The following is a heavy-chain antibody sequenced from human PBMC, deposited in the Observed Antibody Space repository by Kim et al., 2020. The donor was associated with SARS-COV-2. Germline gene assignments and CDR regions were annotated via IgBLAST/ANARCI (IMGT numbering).Heavy chain of an antibody. CDR1: GYTFTGYY. D-gene: IGHD5-18*01. V-gene: IGHV1-2*02. CDR3: ARPTWIQLGEWDY. CDR2: INPNSGGT. J-gene: IGHJ4*02. Sequence: ASVKVSCKASGYTFTGYYMHWVRQAPGQGLEWMGWINPNSGGTNYAQKFQGRVTMTRDTSISTAYMELSRLRSDDTAVYYCARPTWIQLGEWDYWGQGTLVTVSS.